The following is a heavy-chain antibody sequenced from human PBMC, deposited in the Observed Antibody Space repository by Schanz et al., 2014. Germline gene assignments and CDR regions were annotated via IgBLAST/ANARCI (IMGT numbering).Heavy chain of an antibody. CDR3: ARGRGCYDY. D-gene: IGHD2-21*01. Sequence: QVQLVQSEAEVKKPGSSVKVSCKASGGTFSSYTISWVRQAPGQGLEWMGRIIPILGIANYAQNFQGRVTITVDTSTNTAYVEVSSLTSEDRAVHYCARGRGCYDYWGQGTLVTVSS. CDR2: IIPILGIA. J-gene: IGHJ4*02. CDR1: GGTFSSYT. V-gene: IGHV1-69*02.